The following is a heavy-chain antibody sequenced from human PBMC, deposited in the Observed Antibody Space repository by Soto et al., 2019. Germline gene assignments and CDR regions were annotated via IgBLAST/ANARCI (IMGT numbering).Heavy chain of an antibody. Sequence: EVQLVASGGGLVQPGGSLRLSCAASGFTFSDHYMDWVRQAPGTGLEWVGRSRNKANSYSTEYAASVKGRFTISRDESKNSLYLQMNSLKTEDTAVYYCARFSGSYTRGLDYWGQGTLVTVSS. J-gene: IGHJ4*02. CDR3: ARFSGSYTRGLDY. CDR1: GFTFSDHY. V-gene: IGHV3-72*01. CDR2: SRNKANSYST. D-gene: IGHD1-26*01.